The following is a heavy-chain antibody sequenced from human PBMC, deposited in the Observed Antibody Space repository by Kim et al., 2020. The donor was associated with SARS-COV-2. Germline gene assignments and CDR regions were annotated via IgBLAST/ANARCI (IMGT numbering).Heavy chain of an antibody. D-gene: IGHD6-19*01. Sequence: GGSLRLSCAASGFTFSSYWMNWVRQAPGKGLVWVSRINSGGSRTNYADSVKGRFTISRDNAKNTLYLQMNSLRADDTAVYYCARGAYSSGWDKIYWGQGTLVSVSS. CDR3: ARGAYSSGWDKIY. CDR1: GFTFSSYW. J-gene: IGHJ4*02. CDR2: INSGGSRT. V-gene: IGHV3-74*01.